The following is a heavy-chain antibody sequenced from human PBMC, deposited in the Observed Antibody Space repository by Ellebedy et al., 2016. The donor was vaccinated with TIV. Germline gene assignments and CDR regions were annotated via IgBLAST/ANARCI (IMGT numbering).Heavy chain of an antibody. CDR2: INPSGGST. CDR1: GGTFSSYA. V-gene: IGHV1-46*01. J-gene: IGHJ2*01. CDR3: ARVGSGVPRSSWYFDL. Sequence: ASVKVSCXASGGTFSSYAISWVRQAPGQGLEWMGIINPSGGSTSYAQKFQGRVTMTRDTSTSTVYMELSSLRSEDTAVYYCARVGSGVPRSSWYFDLWGRGTLVTVSS. D-gene: IGHD6-19*01.